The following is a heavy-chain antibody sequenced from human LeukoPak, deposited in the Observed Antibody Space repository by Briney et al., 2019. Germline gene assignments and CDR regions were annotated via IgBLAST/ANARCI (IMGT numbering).Heavy chain of an antibody. V-gene: IGHV1-69*05. D-gene: IGHD3-3*01. CDR3: ARGSYYDFWSDRFYYMTS. J-gene: IGHJ6*03. CDR1: GGTFSSYA. CDR2: IIPIFGTA. Sequence: SVKISCKASGGTFSSYAISWVRQAPGQGLEWMGGIIPIFGTANYAQKFQGRVTITTDESTSTAYMELSSLRSEDTAVYYCARGSYYDFWSDRFYYMTSGAKGPRSPSP.